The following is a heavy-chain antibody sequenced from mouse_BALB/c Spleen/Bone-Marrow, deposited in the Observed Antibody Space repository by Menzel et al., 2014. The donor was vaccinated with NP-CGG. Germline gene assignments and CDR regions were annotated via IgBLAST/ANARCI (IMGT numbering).Heavy chain of an antibody. CDR2: IFPGTGTT. J-gene: IGHJ2*01. V-gene: IGHV1S132*01. Sequence: QVQLQQSGAELVKPGASVKLSCKTSGYTSTSYWIQWVKQRPGQGLGWIGEIFPGTGTTYYNEKFKGKATLTIDTSSSTAYMQPSSLTSEDSAVYFCASRDSSGYVPDYWGQGTTLTVSS. CDR1: GYTSTSYW. CDR3: ASRDSSGYVPDY. D-gene: IGHD3-2*01.